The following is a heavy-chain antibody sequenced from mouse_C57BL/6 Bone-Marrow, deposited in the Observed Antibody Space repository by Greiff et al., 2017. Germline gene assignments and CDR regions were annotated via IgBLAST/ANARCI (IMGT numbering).Heavy chain of an antibody. Sequence: VQLQQSGAELARPGASVKLSCKASGYTFTSYGISWVKQRTGQGLEWIGEIYPRSGSTYYNEKFKGKATLTVDKSSSTAYMQLRSLTSADSAVLCCASYSGCSYPAWFAYWGQGTLVTVSA. CDR3: ASYSGCSYPAWFAY. V-gene: IGHV1-81*01. CDR2: IYPRSGST. D-gene: IGHD1-1*01. J-gene: IGHJ3*01. CDR1: GYTFTSYG.